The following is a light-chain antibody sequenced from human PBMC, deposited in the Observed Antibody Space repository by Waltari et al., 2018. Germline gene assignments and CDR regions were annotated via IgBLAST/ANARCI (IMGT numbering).Light chain of an antibody. V-gene: IGLV3-1*01. CDR1: KLGNKY. CDR2: QDS. J-gene: IGLJ2*01. CDR3: QAWDSITVV. Sequence: SYELTQPPSVSVSPGQTASITCSGDKLGNKYACWYQQKPGQSHVLVIYQDSRRSSGIPERFSGSNSGNTATLTISGTQAMDEADYFCQAWDSITVVFGGGTKLTVL.